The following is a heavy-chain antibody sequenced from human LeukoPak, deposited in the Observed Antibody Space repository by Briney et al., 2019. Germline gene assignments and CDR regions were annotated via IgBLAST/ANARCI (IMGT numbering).Heavy chain of an antibody. D-gene: IGHD5-18*01. CDR1: GFTFSSYA. J-gene: IGHJ4*02. CDR3: AITPGYSSGLYYFDY. CDR2: ISGSGGST. Sequence: SGGSLRLSCAASGFTFSSYAMSWVRQAPGKGLEWVSAISGSGGSTYYADSVKGRFTISRDNSKNTLYLQMNSLRAEDTAVYYCAITPGYSSGLYYFDYWGQGTLVTVSS. V-gene: IGHV3-23*01.